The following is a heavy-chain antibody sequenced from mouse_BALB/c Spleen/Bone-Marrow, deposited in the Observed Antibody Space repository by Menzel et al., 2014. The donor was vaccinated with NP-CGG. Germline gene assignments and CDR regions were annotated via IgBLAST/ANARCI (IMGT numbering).Heavy chain of an antibody. CDR3: ARGGYDGAWFAY. J-gene: IGHJ3*01. D-gene: IGHD2-14*01. Sequence: VQLQQSGPELVKPGASVRISRKASGYTFTSYYIRWVKQRPGQGLEWIGWIYPGNVNTNYNEKFKGKATLTADKSSSTAYMQLSSLTSEDSAVYFCARGGYDGAWFAYWGQGTLVTVSA. V-gene: IGHV1S56*01. CDR2: IYPGNVNT. CDR1: GYTFTSYY.